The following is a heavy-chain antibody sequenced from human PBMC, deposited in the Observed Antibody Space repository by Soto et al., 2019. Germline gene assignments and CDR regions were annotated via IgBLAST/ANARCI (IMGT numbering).Heavy chain of an antibody. V-gene: IGHV3-21*01. Sequence: EVQLVESGGGLVKPGGSLRLSCAASGFTFSSYSMNWVRQAPGKGLEWVSSISSSSSYIYYADSVKGRFTISRDNAKNSLYLQMSSLRAEDTAVYYCARDKTRLYYYYGMDVWGQGSTVTVSS. CDR1: GFTFSSYS. D-gene: IGHD6-25*01. J-gene: IGHJ6*02. CDR2: ISSSSSYI. CDR3: ARDKTRLYYYYGMDV.